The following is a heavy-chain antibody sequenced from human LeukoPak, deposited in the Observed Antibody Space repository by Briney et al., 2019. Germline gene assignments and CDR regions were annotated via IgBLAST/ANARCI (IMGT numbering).Heavy chain of an antibody. CDR3: ARDDRVDAFDI. CDR2: INSDGSST. CDR1: GFTFSSYW. V-gene: IGHV3-74*01. J-gene: IGHJ3*02. Sequence: GGSLRLSCAASGFTFSSYWMHWVRQAPGKGLVWVSRINSDGSSTSYADSVKGRFTISRDNAKNAPYLQMNSLRAEDTAVYYCARDDRVDAFDIWGQGTMVTVSS.